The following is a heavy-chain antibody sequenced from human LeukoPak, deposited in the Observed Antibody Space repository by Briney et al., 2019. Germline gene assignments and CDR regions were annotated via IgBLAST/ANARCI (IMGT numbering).Heavy chain of an antibody. J-gene: IGHJ6*02. D-gene: IGHD3-9*01. Sequence: IFGTANYAQKFQGRVTVTADESTSTAYMELSSLRSEDTAVYYCACVRYFDWLLPLYGMDVWGQGTTVTVSS. CDR3: ACVRYFDWLLPLYGMDV. V-gene: IGHV1-69*01. CDR2: IFGTA.